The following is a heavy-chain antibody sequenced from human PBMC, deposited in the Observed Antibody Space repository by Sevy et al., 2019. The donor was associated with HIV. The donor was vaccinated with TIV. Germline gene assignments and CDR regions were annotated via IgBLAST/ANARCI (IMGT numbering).Heavy chain of an antibody. V-gene: IGHV3-9*01. J-gene: IGHJ6*02. CDR2: ISWNSRNI. CDR1: GFPFNDHA. CDR3: AKDINRGCDGVNCYSYYYYFYGLDV. D-gene: IGHD2-21*01. Sequence: GGSLRLSCAASGFPFNDHAMHWVRVVPGKGLEWVSGISWNSRNIGYADSVKGRFTISRDNTRHSVYLEMHSLRHEDTALYYCAKDINRGCDGVNCYSYYYYFYGLDVWGQGTTVTVSS.